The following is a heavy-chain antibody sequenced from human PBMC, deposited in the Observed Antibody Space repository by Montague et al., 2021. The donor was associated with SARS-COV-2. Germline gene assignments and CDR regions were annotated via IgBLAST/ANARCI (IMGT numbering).Heavy chain of an antibody. CDR2: ISNGGRT. D-gene: IGHD3-9*01. Sequence: SETLSLTCSVSGGSFDSDNFFWGWIRQPPGKRLEWIGVISNGGRTFYNPSLKSRVTISVHTSRNQLSLNVKSVTAADTAVYYCARHRRYDVVTYYPDFWGQGTLVTVSS. V-gene: IGHV4-39*01. J-gene: IGHJ4*02. CDR1: GGSFDSDNFF. CDR3: ARHRRYDVVTYYPDF.